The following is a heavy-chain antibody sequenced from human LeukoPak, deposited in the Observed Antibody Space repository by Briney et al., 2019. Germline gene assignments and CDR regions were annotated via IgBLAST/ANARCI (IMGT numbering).Heavy chain of an antibody. V-gene: IGHV4-59*01. CDR1: GGSISSYY. J-gene: IGHJ4*02. CDR3: ARAGYYYDSSGYDY. D-gene: IGHD3-22*01. Sequence: PSETLSLTCTVSGGSISSYYWSWIRQPPGKGLEWIGYIYYSGSTNYNPSLKSRVTISVETSKNQFSLKLSPVTAADTAVYYCARAGYYYDSSGYDYWGQGTLVTVSS. CDR2: IYYSGST.